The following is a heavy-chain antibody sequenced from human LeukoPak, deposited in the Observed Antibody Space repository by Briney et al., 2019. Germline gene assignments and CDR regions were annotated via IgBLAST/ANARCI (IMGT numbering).Heavy chain of an antibody. D-gene: IGHD3-22*01. J-gene: IGHJ4*02. Sequence: GGSLRLSCAASGFTFSTYAMNWVRQAPGKGPEWVSVISGSGGSTYYADSVKGRFTISRDNSKNTLYLQMNSLRAEDTAVYYCAKPAPYYYDSSGFTRSPFDYWGQGTLVTVSS. CDR3: AKPAPYYYDSSGFTRSPFDY. V-gene: IGHV3-23*01. CDR2: ISGSGGST. CDR1: GFTFSTYA.